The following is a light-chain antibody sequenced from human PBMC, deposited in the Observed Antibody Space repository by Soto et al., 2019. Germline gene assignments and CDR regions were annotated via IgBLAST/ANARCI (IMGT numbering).Light chain of an antibody. Sequence: DIQMTQSPSTLSASVGDRVTITCRASQSISNWLAWYQHKPGKAPKLLIFDASTLESGVPSRFSGSGSGTEFTLTISRLQPDDLATYYCQQYSSYSSFGPGTKVDIK. CDR1: QSISNW. J-gene: IGKJ3*01. CDR2: DAS. V-gene: IGKV1-5*01. CDR3: QQYSSYSS.